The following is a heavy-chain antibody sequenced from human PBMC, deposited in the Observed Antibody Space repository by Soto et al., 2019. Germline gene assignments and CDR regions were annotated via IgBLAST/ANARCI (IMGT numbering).Heavy chain of an antibody. J-gene: IGHJ4*02. CDR3: AMRGGYYDPFDY. V-gene: IGHV1-69*01. D-gene: IGHD3-3*01. CDR2: IIPIFGTA. Sequence: QVQLVQSGAEVKKPGSSVKVSCKASGGTFSSYAISWVRQAPGQGLEWMGGIIPIFGTANNAQKFQGRVTITADEATSTAYMELSSLRSEYTAVYYCAMRGGYYDPFDYWGQGTLFTVSS. CDR1: GGTFSSYA.